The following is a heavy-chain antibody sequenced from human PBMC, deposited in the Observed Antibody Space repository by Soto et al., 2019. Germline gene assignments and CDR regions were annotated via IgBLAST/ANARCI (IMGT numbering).Heavy chain of an antibody. J-gene: IGHJ4*02. CDR1: GFTFSSYG. V-gene: IGHV3-30*18. CDR2: ISYDGKKI. D-gene: IGHD4-17*01. Sequence: GGSLRLSCAASGFTFSSYGMHWVRQAPGKGLEWVALISYDGKKIYYADAVRGRFTISRDNSMHTLYLETNSLRAEDTAVYYCAKDRGALRWSEEHYYFDYWGQGTLVTV. CDR3: AKDRGALRWSEEHYYFDY.